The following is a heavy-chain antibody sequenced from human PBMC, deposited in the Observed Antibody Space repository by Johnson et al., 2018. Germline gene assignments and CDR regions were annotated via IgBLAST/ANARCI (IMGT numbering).Heavy chain of an antibody. J-gene: IGHJ3*02. D-gene: IGHD3-10*01. CDR3: ARDGGYGSGSYGAFDI. V-gene: IGHV3-33*01. CDR2: IWYDGSNK. CDR1: GFTFSSYG. Sequence: VQLLESGGGVVQPGRSLRLSCAASGFTFSSYGMHWVRQAPGKGLEWVAVIWYDGSNKYYADSVKGRFTISRDNSKNTLYLQMNSLRAEDTAVYYCARDGGYGSGSYGAFDIWGQGTMVTVSS.